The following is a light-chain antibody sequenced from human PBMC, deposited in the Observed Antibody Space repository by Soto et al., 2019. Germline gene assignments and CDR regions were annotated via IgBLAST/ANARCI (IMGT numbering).Light chain of an antibody. J-gene: IGKJ5*01. CDR2: GSS. CDR1: RSLSDNH. V-gene: IGKV3-20*01. CDR3: QHYHGWPIT. Sequence: EIVLTQSPGTLSLSPGETAALSCRASRSLSDNHLAWYQQRPGQAPRLLIYGSSSRAAGIPDRFRGSGTGTDFTLTIRRLEPEDFGVYYCQHYHGWPITFGQGTRLEIK.